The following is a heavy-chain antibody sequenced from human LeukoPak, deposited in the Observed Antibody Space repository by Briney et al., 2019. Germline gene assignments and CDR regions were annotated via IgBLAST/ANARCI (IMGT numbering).Heavy chain of an antibody. D-gene: IGHD3-22*01. V-gene: IGHV4-61*01. Sequence: SETLSLTCTVSGGSVSSGSYYWSWIRQPPGKGLEWIGYIYYSGSTNYNPSLKSRVTISVDTSKNQFSLKLSSVTAADTAVYYCASRYDSSGYYFWYLDLWGRGTLVTVSS. CDR2: IYYSGST. CDR1: GGSVSSGSYY. J-gene: IGHJ2*01. CDR3: ASRYDSSGYYFWYLDL.